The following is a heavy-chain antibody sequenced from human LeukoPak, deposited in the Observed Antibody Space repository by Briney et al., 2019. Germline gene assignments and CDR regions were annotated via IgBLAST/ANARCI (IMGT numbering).Heavy chain of an antibody. CDR2: IYNSEFS. D-gene: IGHD5-18*01. CDR1: GGSISSGDYY. J-gene: IGHJ6*03. CDR3: ARPVKTAFAYYYYMDV. V-gene: IGHV4-30-4*08. Sequence: PSQTLSLTCTVSGGSISSGDYYWSWIRQPPGKGLEWIGYIYNSEFSHYNPSLKSRLTLSLDTSKNQFSLKLSSVTAADTAVYYGARPVKTAFAYYYYMDVGGKGTTVTVPS.